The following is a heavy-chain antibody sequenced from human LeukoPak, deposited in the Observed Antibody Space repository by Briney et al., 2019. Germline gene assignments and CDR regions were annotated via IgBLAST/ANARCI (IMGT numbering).Heavy chain of an antibody. Sequence: GGTLRLSCAASGFTFNSYLMSWVRQAPGKGLVWVSRIDGDGATTSYEDSVKGRFTISRDNANNMVYLEMNSLRVEDTAVYYCTRDSGADRRYFDLWGRGTLVTVSS. V-gene: IGHV3-74*01. CDR1: GFTFNSYL. D-gene: IGHD7-27*01. CDR3: TRDSGADRRYFDL. CDR2: IDGDGATT. J-gene: IGHJ2*01.